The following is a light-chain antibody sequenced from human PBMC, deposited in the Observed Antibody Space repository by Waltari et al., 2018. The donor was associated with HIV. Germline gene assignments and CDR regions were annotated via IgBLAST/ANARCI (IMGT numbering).Light chain of an antibody. CDR2: DAS. CDR1: QSITSD. CDR3: QQRSSWPLT. Sequence: EIVLTQSPVTLSLSPRERATLSCRASQSITSDLAWYQQKPGRFPRLLIYDASNRATGITARFSGSGSGTDFTLTISSLEPEDFAVYYCQQRSSWPLTFGGGTKVEIK. V-gene: IGKV3-11*01. J-gene: IGKJ4*01.